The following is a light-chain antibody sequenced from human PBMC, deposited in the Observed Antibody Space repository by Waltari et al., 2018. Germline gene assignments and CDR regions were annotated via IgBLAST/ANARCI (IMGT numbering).Light chain of an antibody. CDR1: QDITNY. Sequence: DVQMTQSPSSLSVSVGDRVTITCQARQDITNYLNWYQQKPGKAPKLRIYDASNLETGVPSRFSGTGSGTHFTFIISGLQSEDVATYYCQQYDKPPIAFGQGTRLDIK. J-gene: IGKJ5*01. CDR2: DAS. CDR3: QQYDKPPIA. V-gene: IGKV1-33*01.